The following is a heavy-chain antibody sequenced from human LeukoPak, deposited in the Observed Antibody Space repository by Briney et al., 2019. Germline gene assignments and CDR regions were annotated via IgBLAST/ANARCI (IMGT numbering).Heavy chain of an antibody. Sequence: GGSLRLSCAASGFTFSSYGMHWVRQAPGKGLEWVAYIRYDGSNKYYADSVKGRFTISRDNSKNTLYLQMNSLRAEDTAVYYCAKDYYDYVWGSYRYTEFDYWGQGTLVTVSS. V-gene: IGHV3-30*02. CDR1: GFTFSSYG. CDR3: AKDYYDYVWGSYRYTEFDY. CDR2: IRYDGSNK. D-gene: IGHD3-16*02. J-gene: IGHJ4*02.